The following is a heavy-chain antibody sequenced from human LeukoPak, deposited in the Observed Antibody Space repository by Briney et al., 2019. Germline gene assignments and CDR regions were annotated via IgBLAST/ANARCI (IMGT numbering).Heavy chain of an antibody. CDR3: ARSGVVPAAIPASGYDFYPTHYYYYYGMDV. J-gene: IGHJ6*02. CDR1: GGSISSYY. CDR2: IYYSGST. Sequence: SETLSLTCTVSGGSISSYYWSWIRQHPGKGLEWIGYIYYSGSTYYNPSLKSRVTISVDTSKNQFSLKLSSVTAADTAVYYCARSGVVPAAIPASGYDFYPTHYYYYYGMDVWGQGTTVTVSS. V-gene: IGHV4-59*06. D-gene: IGHD2-2*01.